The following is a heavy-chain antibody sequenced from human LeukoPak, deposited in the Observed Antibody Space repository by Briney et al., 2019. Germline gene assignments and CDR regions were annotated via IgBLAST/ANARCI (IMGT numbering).Heavy chain of an antibody. CDR2: ISDSGGST. J-gene: IGHJ3*02. CDR1: GFTFSSYD. V-gene: IGHV3-23*01. CDR3: TTYYYDSSGYYSYAFDI. Sequence: GGSLRLSCAASGFTFSSYDMSWVRQAPGKGLEWVSGISDSGGSTYYADSVKGRFTISRDNSKNTLYLQMNSLRAEDTAVYYCTTYYYDSSGYYSYAFDIWGQGTMVTVPS. D-gene: IGHD3-22*01.